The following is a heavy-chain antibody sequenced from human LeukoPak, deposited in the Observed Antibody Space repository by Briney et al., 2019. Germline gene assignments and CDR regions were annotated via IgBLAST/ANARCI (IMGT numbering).Heavy chain of an antibody. V-gene: IGHV4-59*01. D-gene: IGHD2-2*01. Sequence: SETLSLTCTVSGSSISSYYWSWIRQPPGKGLEWIGYVYYSGSTNYNPSLKSRVTISVDTPKNQFSLKLTSVTAADTAVYYCARDLYCSSTSCSDYWGQGTLVTVSS. J-gene: IGHJ4*02. CDR3: ARDLYCSSTSCSDY. CDR1: GSSISSYY. CDR2: VYYSGST.